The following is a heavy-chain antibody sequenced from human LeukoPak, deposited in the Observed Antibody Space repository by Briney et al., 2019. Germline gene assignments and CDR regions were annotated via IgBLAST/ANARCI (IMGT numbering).Heavy chain of an antibody. CDR2: ISSSSTTI. CDR3: AELGITMIGGV. J-gene: IGHJ6*04. D-gene: IGHD3-10*02. Sequence: GGSLRLSCAASGFTFSSYSMMWVRQAPGKGLEWVSYISSSSTTIHYADSVKGRFTISRDNAKNSVYLQMNSLRAEDTAVYYCAELGITMIGGVWGKGTTVTISS. CDR1: GFTFSSYS. V-gene: IGHV3-48*01.